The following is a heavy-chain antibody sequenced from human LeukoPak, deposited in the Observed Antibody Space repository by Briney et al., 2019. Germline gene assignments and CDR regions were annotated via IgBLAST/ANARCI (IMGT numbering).Heavy chain of an antibody. V-gene: IGHV3-7*01. J-gene: IGHJ6*02. Sequence: GGSLRLSCAASGFTFSSYWMSWVRQAPGKGLKWVANIKQDGSEKYYVDSVKGRFTISRDNAKNSLYLQMNSLRAEDTAVYYCARHGRYYDFWSGPGYYYYGMDVWGQGTTATVSS. CDR2: IKQDGSEK. CDR1: GFTFSSYW. D-gene: IGHD3-3*01. CDR3: ARHGRYYDFWSGPGYYYYGMDV.